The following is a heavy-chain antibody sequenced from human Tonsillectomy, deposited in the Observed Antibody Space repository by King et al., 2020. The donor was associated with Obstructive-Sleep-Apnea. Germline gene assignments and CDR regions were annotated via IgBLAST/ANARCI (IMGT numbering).Heavy chain of an antibody. V-gene: IGHV3-21*01. D-gene: IGHD3-10*01. CDR2: ISSSSSYI. Sequence: VQLVESGGGLVKPGGSLRVSCAASGFIFSSYSMNWVRQAPGKGLEWVSSISSSSSYIYYADSVKGRFTISRDNAKNSLYLQVNSLRAEDTAVYYCAREDGSGSSFFDYWGLGTLVTVSS. J-gene: IGHJ4*02. CDR3: AREDGSGSSFFDY. CDR1: GFIFSSYS.